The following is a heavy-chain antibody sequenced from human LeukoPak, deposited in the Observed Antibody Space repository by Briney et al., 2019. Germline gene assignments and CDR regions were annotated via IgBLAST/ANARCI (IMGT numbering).Heavy chain of an antibody. D-gene: IGHD3-10*01. V-gene: IGHV4-34*01. CDR3: ARRYYYNLGSFPFDF. J-gene: IGHJ4*02. Sequence: SETLSLTRAVSGGPFSGYFWSWIRQPPGKGLEWIGEIHNSGTTNYNPSLNSRVTISEDTSKNQFYLNLSSVTAADTAVYYCARRYYYNLGSFPFDFWGQGTLVTVSS. CDR1: GGPFSGYF. CDR2: IHNSGTT.